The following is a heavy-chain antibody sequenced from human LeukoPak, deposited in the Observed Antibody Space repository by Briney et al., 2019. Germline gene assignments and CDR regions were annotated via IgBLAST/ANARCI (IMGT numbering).Heavy chain of an antibody. CDR1: GYSISTGYY. Sequence: SETLSLTCTVSGYSISTGYYWDWIRQPPGKGLEWIGTFYHGGSTYYNPSLTSRVTISVDTSKNQFSLRLSSVTAADTAVYYCAREGSRDFWSGPVYYFDYWGQGTLVTVSS. CDR2: FYHGGST. D-gene: IGHD3-3*01. CDR3: AREGSRDFWSGPVYYFDY. J-gene: IGHJ4*02. V-gene: IGHV4-38-2*02.